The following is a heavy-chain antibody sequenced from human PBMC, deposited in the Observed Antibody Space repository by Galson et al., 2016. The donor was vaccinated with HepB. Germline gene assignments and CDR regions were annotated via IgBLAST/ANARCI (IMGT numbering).Heavy chain of an antibody. CDR1: GGTFSTYA. CDR2: IIPIFGPT. D-gene: IGHD6-13*01. V-gene: IGHV1-69*13. Sequence: SVKVSCKASGGTFSTYAINWVRHAPGQGLEWMGGIIPIFGPTNYAQKFQGRVTITADESTTTVYMELRRLESDDTAVYYCARGESNSWYDFGYQYYGMDVWGQGTTVTVSS. CDR3: ARGESNSWYDFGYQYYGMDV. J-gene: IGHJ6*02.